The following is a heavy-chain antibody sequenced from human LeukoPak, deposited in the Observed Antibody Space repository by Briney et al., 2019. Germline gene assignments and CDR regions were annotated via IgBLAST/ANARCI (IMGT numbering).Heavy chain of an antibody. J-gene: IGHJ3*02. Sequence: GASVKVCCKASGYTFTGYYMHWVRQAPGQGLEWRGWINPNSGGTNYAQKFQGRVTMTRDTSISTAYMKLSRLRSDDTAVYYCAGAAVTGTTGAFDIWGQGTMVTASS. CDR3: AGAAVTGTTGAFDI. CDR1: GYTFTGYY. V-gene: IGHV1-2*02. D-gene: IGHD1-7*01. CDR2: INPNSGGT.